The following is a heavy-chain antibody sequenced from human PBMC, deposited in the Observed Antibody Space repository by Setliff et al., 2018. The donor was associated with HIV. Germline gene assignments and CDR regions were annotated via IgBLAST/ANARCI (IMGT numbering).Heavy chain of an antibody. J-gene: IGHJ4*02. CDR3: ARSGSSSPYYFDY. CDR1: GGSINNDIYF. Sequence: SETLSLTCTVSGGSINNDIYFWSWIRQYPGKGLEWIGYIYYSGSTYYNPSLKSRITIPVDTSKNQFSLRLSSVTAADTAVYYCARSGSSSPYYFDYLGQGTLGTVSS. V-gene: IGHV4-31*03. D-gene: IGHD6-6*01. CDR2: IYYSGST.